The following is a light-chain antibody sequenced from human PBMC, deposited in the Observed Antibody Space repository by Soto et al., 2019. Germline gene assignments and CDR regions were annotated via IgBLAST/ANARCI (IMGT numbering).Light chain of an antibody. CDR1: QSVSSSY. V-gene: IGKV3-20*01. Sequence: EIVLTQSPGTLSLSPGERATLSCMASQSVSSSYLAWYQQKPGQAPRLLIYGASGRATGIPDRFSGSGSGTDFTLTISRLEPEDFPVYYCQQYGSSPFAFGQGTRLEIK. J-gene: IGKJ5*01. CDR2: GAS. CDR3: QQYGSSPFA.